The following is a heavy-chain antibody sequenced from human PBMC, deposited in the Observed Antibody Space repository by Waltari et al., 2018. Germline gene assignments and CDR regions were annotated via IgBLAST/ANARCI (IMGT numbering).Heavy chain of an antibody. CDR2: IIPIFGTA. V-gene: IGHV1-69*12. CDR3: ANSGSYVDYFDY. Sequence: QVQLVQSGAEVKKPGSSVMVSCKASGGTFSSYAISWVRQAPGQGLEWMGWIIPIFGTANYAQKFQGRVTITADESTSTAYMELSSLRSEDTAVYYCANSGSYVDYFDYWGQGTLVTVSS. CDR1: GGTFSSYA. D-gene: IGHD1-26*01. J-gene: IGHJ4*02.